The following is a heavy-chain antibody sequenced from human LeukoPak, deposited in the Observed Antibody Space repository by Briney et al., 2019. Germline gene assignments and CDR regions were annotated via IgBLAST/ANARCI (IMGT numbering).Heavy chain of an antibody. D-gene: IGHD4-17*01. CDR2: IYYSGST. Sequence: PSGTLSLTCAVSGGSISSSNWWSWVRQPPGKGLEWIGSIYYSGSTYYNPSLKSRVTISVDTSKNQFSLKLSSVTAADTAVYYCARDTWTTVYRYWGQGTLVTVSS. CDR1: GGSISSSNW. CDR3: ARDTWTTVYRY. J-gene: IGHJ4*02. V-gene: IGHV4-4*02.